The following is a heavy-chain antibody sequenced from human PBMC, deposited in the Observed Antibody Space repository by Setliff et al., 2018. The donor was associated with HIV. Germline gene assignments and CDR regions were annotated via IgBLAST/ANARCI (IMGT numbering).Heavy chain of an antibody. D-gene: IGHD6-19*01. V-gene: IGHV4-39*02. CDR1: GDSLSGSGFY. CDR2: IYYTGNT. Sequence: SETLSLTCNVSGDSLSGSGFYWGWLHQPPGKGLQWIGSIYYTGNTFYNLSLTSRVTISLDTSKNLFFLTLRSVTAADTAVYYCARLGSGWNWVTRIDYWGRGTLVTVP. J-gene: IGHJ4*02. CDR3: ARLGSGWNWVTRIDY.